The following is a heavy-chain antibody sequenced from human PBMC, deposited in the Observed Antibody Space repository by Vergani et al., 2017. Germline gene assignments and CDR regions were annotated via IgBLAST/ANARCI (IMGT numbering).Heavy chain of an antibody. CDR1: GFTFSSYD. J-gene: IGHJ6*02. Sequence: EVQLVESGGGLVKPGGSLRLSCAASGFTFSSYDMHWVRQATGKGLEWVSAIGTAGDTYYPGSVKGRFTISRENAKNSLYLQMNSLRAGDTAVYYCARAYTAMVGGWGMDVWGQGTTVTVSS. D-gene: IGHD5-18*01. V-gene: IGHV3-13*01. CDR3: ARAYTAMVGGWGMDV. CDR2: IGTAGDT.